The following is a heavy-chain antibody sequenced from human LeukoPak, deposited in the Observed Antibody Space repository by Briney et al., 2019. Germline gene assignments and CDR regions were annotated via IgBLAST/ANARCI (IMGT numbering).Heavy chain of an antibody. Sequence: ASVKVSCKASGYTFTSYDINWVRQATGQGLEWMGRMNPNSGNTGYAQKFQGRVTMTRNTSISTAYMELSSLRSEDTAVYYCARGPPWGSSGWYGDFDYWGQGTLVTVSS. V-gene: IGHV1-8*01. CDR2: MNPNSGNT. D-gene: IGHD6-19*01. CDR3: ARGPPWGSSGWYGDFDY. CDR1: GYTFTSYD. J-gene: IGHJ4*02.